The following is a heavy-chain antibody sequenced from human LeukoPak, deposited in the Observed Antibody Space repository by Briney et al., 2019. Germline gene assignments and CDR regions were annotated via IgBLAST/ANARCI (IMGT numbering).Heavy chain of an antibody. CDR1: GASISSYY. V-gene: IGHV4-4*07. Sequence: SETLSLTCAVSGASISSYYWRWIPQPSAKRMEWIARIYTRRTTYYNPSLKSRVTLSVDASKNQFSLELNSVPAADRAMYYCAGGIAGGTYWGQGTLVTVSS. J-gene: IGHJ4*02. D-gene: IGHD6-13*01. CDR3: AGGIAGGTY. CDR2: IYTRRTT.